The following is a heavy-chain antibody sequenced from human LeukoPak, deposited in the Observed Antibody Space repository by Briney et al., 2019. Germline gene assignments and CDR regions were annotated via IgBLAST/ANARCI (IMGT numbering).Heavy chain of an antibody. J-gene: IGHJ6*02. CDR3: ARDRYYYDSSGYFDYYYYGMDV. CDR2: IYYSGST. CDR1: GGSISSYY. Sequence: SETLSLTCTVSGGSISSYYWSWIRQPPGKGLEWIGYIYYSGSTNYNPSLKSRVTMSVDTSKNQFSLKLSSVTAADTAVYYCARDRYYYDSSGYFDYYYYGMDVWGQGTTVTVSS. V-gene: IGHV4-59*12. D-gene: IGHD3-22*01.